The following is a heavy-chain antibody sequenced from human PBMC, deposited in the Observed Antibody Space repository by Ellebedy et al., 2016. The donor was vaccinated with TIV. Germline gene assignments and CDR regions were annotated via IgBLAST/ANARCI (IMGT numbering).Heavy chain of an antibody. D-gene: IGHD2-15*01. J-gene: IGHJ4*02. CDR1: GFTFSSYA. V-gene: IGHV3-23*01. CDR2: ISGSGGST. CDR3: ATGGYCSGGTCYSFDY. Sequence: GGSLRLXXAASGFTFSSYAMSWVRQAPGKGLEWVSVISGSGGSTYYADPVKGRFTISRDNSKNTLYLQMNSLRAEDTAVYYCATGGYCSGGTCYSFDYWGQGTLVTVSS.